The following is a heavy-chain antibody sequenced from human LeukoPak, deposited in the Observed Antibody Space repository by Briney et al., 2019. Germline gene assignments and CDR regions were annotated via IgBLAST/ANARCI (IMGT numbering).Heavy chain of an antibody. CDR3: ARDVVGSSNNGMDV. V-gene: IGHV3-30*03. J-gene: IGHJ6*02. D-gene: IGHD6-13*01. CDR1: GFTFSSYG. CDR2: ISNDGSNK. Sequence: GGSLRLSCAASGFTFSSYGMHWVRQAPGKGLEWVAVISNDGSNKHYGDSVKGRFTISRDNSKNTLYLQMNSLRAEDTAVYYCARDVVGSSNNGMDVWGQGTTVTVSS.